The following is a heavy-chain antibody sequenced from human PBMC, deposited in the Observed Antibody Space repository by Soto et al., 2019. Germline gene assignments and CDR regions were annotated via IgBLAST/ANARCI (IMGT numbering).Heavy chain of an antibody. Sequence: EVQLLESGGGLVQPGGSLRLSCAASGFTFSSYAMSWVRQAPGKGLEWVSAISGSGGSTYYADSVKGRFTISRDNSKNTLYLQMNSLRAEDTAVYYCAKDKALWLTWASDAFDIWGQGTMVTVSS. J-gene: IGHJ3*02. D-gene: IGHD3-10*01. CDR2: ISGSGGST. CDR1: GFTFSSYA. V-gene: IGHV3-23*01. CDR3: AKDKALWLTWASDAFDI.